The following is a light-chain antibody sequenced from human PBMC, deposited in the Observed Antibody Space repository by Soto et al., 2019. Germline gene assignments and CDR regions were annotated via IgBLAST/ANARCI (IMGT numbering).Light chain of an antibody. CDR1: QSVSSNY. J-gene: IGKJ4*01. Sequence: EIVLTQSPGTLSLSPGERATLSCRASQSVSSNYLAWYQQKPGQAPRLLIYGASSRATGIPDRFIGSGSGTDIALTISGLEPEDFAVYYCQQYGGSPRVTFGGGTKVEIK. CDR3: QQYGGSPRVT. CDR2: GAS. V-gene: IGKV3-20*01.